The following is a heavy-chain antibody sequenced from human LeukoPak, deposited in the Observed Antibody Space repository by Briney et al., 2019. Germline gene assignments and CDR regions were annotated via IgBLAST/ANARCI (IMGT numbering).Heavy chain of an antibody. Sequence: GGSPRLSCAVSGFTLSSNWMHWVRQVPGKGLVWVSRIDDVGSGTSYADSVKGRFTISRDDAKNTVYLQMNSLRAEDTAVYYCTTVFDFWGQGTLVTVSS. CDR1: GFTLSSNW. J-gene: IGHJ5*01. CDR3: TTVFDF. CDR2: IDDVGSGT. V-gene: IGHV3-74*01. D-gene: IGHD1-1*01.